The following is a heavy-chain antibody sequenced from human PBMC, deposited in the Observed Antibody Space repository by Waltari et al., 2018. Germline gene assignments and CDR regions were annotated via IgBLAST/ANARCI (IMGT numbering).Heavy chain of an antibody. CDR3: ARGYCSGGSCPIDH. CDR1: GGSISSYY. J-gene: IGHJ4*02. D-gene: IGHD2-15*01. V-gene: IGHV4-59*01. CDR2: VSYSGST. Sequence: QVQLQESGPGQEKPSETLSLSCTVSGGSISSYYWNWIRPPPEKGLEWMGYVSYSGSTNYNPSLKSRVTISVDMSKNQFSLKLGSVTAADTAVYYCARGYCSGGSCPIDHWGQGTLVTVSS.